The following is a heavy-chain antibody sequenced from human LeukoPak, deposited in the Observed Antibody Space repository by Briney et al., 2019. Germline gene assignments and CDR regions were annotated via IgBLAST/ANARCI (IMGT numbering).Heavy chain of an antibody. J-gene: IGHJ4*02. V-gene: IGHV1-69*13. CDR3: ASDAALGVVPAAMGFDY. Sequence: ASVKVSCKASGGTFSSYAISWVRQAPGQGLEWMGGIIPIFGTANYAQKFQGRVTITADESTSTAYMELSSLRSEDTAVYYCASDAALGVVPAAMGFDYWGQGTLVTVSS. CDR1: GGTFSSYA. D-gene: IGHD2-2*01. CDR2: IIPIFGTA.